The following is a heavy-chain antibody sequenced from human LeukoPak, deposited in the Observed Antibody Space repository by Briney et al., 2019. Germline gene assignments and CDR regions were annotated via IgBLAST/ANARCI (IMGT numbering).Heavy chain of an antibody. CDR3: ARDDSLAADDAFDI. J-gene: IGHJ3*02. CDR2: IYYSGST. Sequence: PSETLSLTCTVSGGSISSSSYYWGWIRQPPGKGLEWIGSIYYSGSTYYNPSLKSRVTISVDTSKNQFSLKLSSVTAADTAVYYCARDDSLAADDAFDIWGQGTMVTVSS. D-gene: IGHD6-25*01. V-gene: IGHV4-39*07. CDR1: GGSISSSSYY.